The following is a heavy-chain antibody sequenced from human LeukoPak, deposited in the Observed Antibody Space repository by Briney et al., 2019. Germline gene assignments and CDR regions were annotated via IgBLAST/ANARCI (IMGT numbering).Heavy chain of an antibody. CDR1: GFTFISYA. J-gene: IGHJ6*03. V-gene: IGHV3-7*02. CDR3: TRVEETATTAAIIRKYSYYYYYMDV. Sequence: GGSLRLSCAASGFTFISYAMHWVRQAPGKGLEWVANIKQDGSEKHYVDSVKGRFTISRDNAKNSLYPQMSSLRAEDTAVYYCTRVEETATTAAIIRKYSYYYYYMDVWGKGNTVTVSS. D-gene: IGHD4-11*01. CDR2: IKQDGSEK.